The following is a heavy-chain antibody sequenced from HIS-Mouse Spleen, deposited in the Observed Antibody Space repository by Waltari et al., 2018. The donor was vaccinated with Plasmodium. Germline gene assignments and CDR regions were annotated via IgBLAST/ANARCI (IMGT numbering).Heavy chain of an antibody. D-gene: IGHD6-13*01. V-gene: IGHV3-7*01. CDR3: ASSWYWYFDL. CDR1: GFTFSCYW. Sequence: EVQLVESGGGLVQPGGSLRLACAASGFTFSCYWMSWVRREPGKGREWVGNKKQDGSEKDYVDSVKGRFTISRENAKNSLYLQMNSLRAEDTAVYYCASSWYWYFDLWGRGTLVTVSS. J-gene: IGHJ2*01. CDR2: KKQDGSEK.